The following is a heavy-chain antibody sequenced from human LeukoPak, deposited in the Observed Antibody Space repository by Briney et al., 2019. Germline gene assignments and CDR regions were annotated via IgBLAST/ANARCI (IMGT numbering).Heavy chain of an antibody. CDR3: TTADGSGSYYYYGMDV. J-gene: IGHJ6*02. V-gene: IGHV3-15*01. Sequence: GGSLRLSCAASGFTFSNAWLSWVGKAPGKGREWGGRIISKTVVGATDYASTVKARFTITRDYSTTTLCVQIRSLKTQDTTTYYCTTADGSGSYYYYGMDVWGQGTTVTVSS. CDR2: IISKTVVGAT. CDR1: GFTFSNAW. D-gene: IGHD3-10*01.